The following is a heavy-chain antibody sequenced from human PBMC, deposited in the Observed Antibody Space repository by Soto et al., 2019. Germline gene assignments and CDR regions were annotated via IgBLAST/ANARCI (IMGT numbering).Heavy chain of an antibody. CDR2: INPNSGGT. CDR3: ARDGSGYSGYDWDYYGMDV. CDR1: GYTFTGYY. Sequence: VASVKVSCKASGYTFTGYYMHWVRQAPGQGLEWMGWINPNSGGTNYAQKFQGRVTMTRDTSISTAYMELSRLRSDDTAVYYCARDGSGYSGYDWDYYGMDVWGQGTTVTVCS. V-gene: IGHV1-2*02. J-gene: IGHJ6*01. D-gene: IGHD5-12*01.